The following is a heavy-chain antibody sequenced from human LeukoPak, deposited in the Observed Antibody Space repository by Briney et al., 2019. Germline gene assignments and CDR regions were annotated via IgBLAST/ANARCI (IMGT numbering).Heavy chain of an antibody. CDR1: GFSLSTSGMR. CDR3: ARSPMGYFVY. V-gene: IGHV2-70*04. Sequence: SGPALVKPTQTLTLTCTFSGFSLSTSGMRVSWIRQPPGKALEWLARIDWDDDKFYSTSLKTRLTISKDTSKNQVVLTMTNMDPVDTATYYCARSPMGYFVYWGQGTLVTVSS. D-gene: IGHD3-16*01. CDR2: IDWDDDK. J-gene: IGHJ4*02.